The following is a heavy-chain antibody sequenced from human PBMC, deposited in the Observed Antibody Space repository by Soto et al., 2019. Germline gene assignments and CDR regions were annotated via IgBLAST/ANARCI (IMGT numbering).Heavy chain of an antibody. V-gene: IGHV4-30-4*01. CDR1: GASISSADYF. J-gene: IGHJ5*02. D-gene: IGHD3-9*01. CDR3: ARQRTVYFARPGDWLDP. Sequence: QVQLQESGPGLVKPSQTLSLTCTFSGASISSADYFWSWIRQPPGQGLEWIGYIYYSGNIFYNPSHERRGTISVDTSKNQFALKLTSVTAADTAVYYCARQRTVYFARPGDWLDPWGQGTLVTVSS. CDR2: IYYSGNI.